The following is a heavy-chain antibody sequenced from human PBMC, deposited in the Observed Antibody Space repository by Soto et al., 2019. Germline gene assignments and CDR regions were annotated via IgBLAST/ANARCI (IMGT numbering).Heavy chain of an antibody. Sequence: SVKVSCKASGGTFSSYAISWVRQAPGQGLEWMGGIIPIFGTANYAQKFQDRVTITADESTSTAYMELSSLRSEDTAVYYCARPGYHTAYYGMDVWGQGTTVTVSS. CDR2: IIPIFGTA. CDR3: ARPGYHTAYYGMDV. CDR1: GGTFSSYA. J-gene: IGHJ6*02. V-gene: IGHV1-69*13. D-gene: IGHD5-18*01.